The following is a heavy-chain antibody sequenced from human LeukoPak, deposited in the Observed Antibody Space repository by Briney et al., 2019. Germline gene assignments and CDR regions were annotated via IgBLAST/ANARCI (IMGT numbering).Heavy chain of an antibody. D-gene: IGHD3-3*01. CDR2: INHSGST. V-gene: IGHV4-34*01. CDR3: ARKDLRSGLDY. Sequence: SETLSLTCAVYGGSFSGYYWSWIRQPPGKGLEWIGEINHSGSTNYNPSLKSRVTKSVDTSKNPFSLKLSSVPAADTAVYYCARKDLRSGLDYWGQGTLVTVSS. J-gene: IGHJ4*02. CDR1: GGSFSGYY.